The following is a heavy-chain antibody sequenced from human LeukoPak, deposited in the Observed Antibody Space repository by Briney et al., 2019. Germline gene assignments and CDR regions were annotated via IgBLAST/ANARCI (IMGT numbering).Heavy chain of an antibody. D-gene: IGHD2-8*01. J-gene: IGHJ4*02. V-gene: IGHV3-30*02. Sequence: GGSLRLSCAASGFTFSNYGMHWVRQAPGKGLEWVAFIRYDGGGGYYADSVKGRFTIFRDNSKNTLYVQMNSLRVEDTAVYYCARGQWGDYWGQGTLVTVSS. CDR2: IRYDGGGG. CDR3: ARGQWGDY. CDR1: GFTFSNYG.